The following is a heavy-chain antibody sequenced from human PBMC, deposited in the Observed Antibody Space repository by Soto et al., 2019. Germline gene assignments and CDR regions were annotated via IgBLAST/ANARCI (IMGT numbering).Heavy chain of an antibody. D-gene: IGHD3-10*01. CDR1: GFTFSSYA. CDR2: ISGSDGST. CDR3: AKGDFGALRWSAF. J-gene: IGHJ4*02. V-gene: IGHV3-23*01. Sequence: GGSLRLSCAASGFTFSSYAMSWVRQAPGKGLEWVSGISGSDGSTYYADSVKGRFTISRDNSKNTLYPQMNSLRAEDTAVYYCAKGDFGALRWSAFWGRGTLVTVSS.